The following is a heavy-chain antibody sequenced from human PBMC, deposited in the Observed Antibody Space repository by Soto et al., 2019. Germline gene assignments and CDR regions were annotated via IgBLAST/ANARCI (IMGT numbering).Heavy chain of an antibody. CDR3: AKGYSSSWFDS. J-gene: IGHJ5*01. V-gene: IGHV3-23*01. CDR2: ISGSGGNT. CDR1: GFTFSSYA. D-gene: IGHD6-13*01. Sequence: EVQLLESGEGLVQPGGSLRLSCAASGFTFSSYAMSWVRQAPGKGLEWVSAISGSGGNTYYADSVKGRFTISRDNSKNTLYLQITSPRDDDTAVYYCAKGYSSSWFDSWGQGTLVTVS.